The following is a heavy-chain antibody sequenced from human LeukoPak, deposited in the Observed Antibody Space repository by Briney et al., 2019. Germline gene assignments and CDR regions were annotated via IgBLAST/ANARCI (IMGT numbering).Heavy chain of an antibody. CDR2: INHSGST. D-gene: IGHD2-21*02. CDR3: ARGLSAIVH. CDR1: GGSFSGYY. J-gene: IGHJ4*02. Sequence: PSETLSLTCAVYGGSFSGYYWSWIRQPPGKGLEWIGEINHSGSTNYNPSLTSRVTISVDTSKNQFSLKLSSVTAADTAVYYCARGLSAIVHWGQGTLVTVSS. V-gene: IGHV4-34*01.